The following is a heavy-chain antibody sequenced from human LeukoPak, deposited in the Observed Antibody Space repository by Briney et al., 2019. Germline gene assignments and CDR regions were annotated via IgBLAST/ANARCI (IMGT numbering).Heavy chain of an antibody. CDR3: ARGRITMVRGVIIRGWFDP. Sequence: PGGSLRLSCAASGFTVSSNYMSWVRQAPGKGLEWIGEINHSGSTNYNPSLKSRVTISVDTSKNQFSLKLSSVTAADTAVYYCARGRITMVRGVIIRGWFDPWGQGTLVTVSS. V-gene: IGHV4-34*01. J-gene: IGHJ5*02. CDR1: GFTVSSNY. D-gene: IGHD3-10*01. CDR2: INHSGST.